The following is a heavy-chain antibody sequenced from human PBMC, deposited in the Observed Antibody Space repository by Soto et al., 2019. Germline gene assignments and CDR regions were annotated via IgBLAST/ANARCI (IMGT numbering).Heavy chain of an antibody. CDR3: AKDVDDSGYEFPTNWFDP. D-gene: IGHD5-12*01. CDR1: GFTFSSYA. CDR2: ISGSGGST. V-gene: IGHV3-23*01. Sequence: GGSLRLSCAASGFTFSSYAMSWVRQAPGKGLEWVSAISGSGGSTYYADSVKGRFTISRDNSKNTLYLQMNSLRAEDTAVYYCAKDVDDSGYEFPTNWFDPWGQGTLVTVSS. J-gene: IGHJ5*02.